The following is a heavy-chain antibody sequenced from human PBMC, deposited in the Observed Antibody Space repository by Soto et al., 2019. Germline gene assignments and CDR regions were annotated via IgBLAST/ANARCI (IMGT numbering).Heavy chain of an antibody. CDR3: AAELGVGQVAVV. CDR2: SIPLFGTT. D-gene: IGHD2-15*01. V-gene: IGHV1-69*01. J-gene: IGHJ6*02. CDR1: GDTFKNCV. Sequence: QVQVVQSGVEVRRPGSSVKVSCKASGDTFKNCVISWVRQAPGQGLEWMGGSIPLFGTTDFAQRFQGRLTITTDESTTTAYMELSRLRSEDTATYYGAAELGVGQVAVVWGQGTTVIVSS.